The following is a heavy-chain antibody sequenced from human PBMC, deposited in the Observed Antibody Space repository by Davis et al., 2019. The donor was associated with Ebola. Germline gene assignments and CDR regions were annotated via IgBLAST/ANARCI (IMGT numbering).Heavy chain of an antibody. CDR1: GGTFSSYA. CDR3: ARDILTGYYIFDY. D-gene: IGHD3-9*01. Sequence: SVKVSCKASGGTFSSYAISWVRQAPGQGLEWMGRIIPILGIANYAQKFQGRVTMTEDTSTDTAYMELSSLRSEDTAVYYCARDILTGYYIFDYWGQGTLVTVSS. CDR2: IIPILGIA. J-gene: IGHJ4*02. V-gene: IGHV1-69*04.